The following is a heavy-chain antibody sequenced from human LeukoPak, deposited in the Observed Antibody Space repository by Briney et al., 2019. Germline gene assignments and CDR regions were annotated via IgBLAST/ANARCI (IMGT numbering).Heavy chain of an antibody. CDR1: GFSFSLYG. J-gene: IGHJ3*01. V-gene: IGHV3-33*01. D-gene: IGHD6-19*01. CDR2: IWAAGNDD. Sequence: PGGSLRLSCGASGFSFSLYGMHWVRQAPGKGLEWVAFIWAAGNDDFYADSVKGRFTISRDNSKNMVYLQMNSLRAEDTALYYCVGDPPSSGXAFQVWGHGTVVXVXS. CDR3: VGDPPSSGXAFQV.